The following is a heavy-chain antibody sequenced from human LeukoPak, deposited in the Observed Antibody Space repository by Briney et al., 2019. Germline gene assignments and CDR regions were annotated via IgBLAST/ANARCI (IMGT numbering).Heavy chain of an antibody. V-gene: IGHV3-23*01. CDR1: GSTFSSQA. D-gene: IGHD7-27*01. CDR3: VVAKWGYFDD. J-gene: IGHJ4*02. CDR2: ISDNGVGT. Sequence: GGSLTLFYAASGSTFSSQAMSGIRQAPGKGLQWVSAISDNGVGTYYADSVKGRFTISRVNSKSTLYLQMNSLTAEDTAVDYCVVAKWGYFDDWGQGTLVTVSS.